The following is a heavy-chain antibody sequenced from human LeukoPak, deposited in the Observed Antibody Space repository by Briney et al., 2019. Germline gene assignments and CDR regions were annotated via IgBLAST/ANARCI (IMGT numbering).Heavy chain of an antibody. Sequence: ASVKVSCKASGYTFTSYGISWVRQAPGQGLEWMGWISAYNGNTNYAQKLQGRVTMTTDTSTSTAYMELRSLRSDDTAVYYCARPPLYSGSYYYFDYWGQGTLVTVSS. CDR1: GYTFTSYG. D-gene: IGHD1-26*01. V-gene: IGHV1-18*01. CDR2: ISAYNGNT. CDR3: ARPPLYSGSYYYFDY. J-gene: IGHJ4*02.